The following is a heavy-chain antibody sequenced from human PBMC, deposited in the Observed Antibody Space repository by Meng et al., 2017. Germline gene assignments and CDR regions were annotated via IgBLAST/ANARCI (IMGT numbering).Heavy chain of an antibody. CDR3: ARDCSGGSCYSIGV. J-gene: IGHJ4*02. D-gene: IGHD2-15*01. CDR2: IYYSGST. V-gene: IGHV4-61*01. Sequence: VPLHGAGPGLVRPSETLSLTCTVSGGSVSSGSYYWSWIRQPPGKGLEWIGYIYYSGSTNYNPSLKSRVTISVDTSKNQFSLKLSSVTAADTAVYYCARDCSGGSCYSIGVWGQGTLVTVSS. CDR1: GGSVSSGSYY.